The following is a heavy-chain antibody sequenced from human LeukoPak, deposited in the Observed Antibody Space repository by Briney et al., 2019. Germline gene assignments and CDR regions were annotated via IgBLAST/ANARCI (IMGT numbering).Heavy chain of an antibody. J-gene: IGHJ4*02. CDR1: GYTFTSYA. Sequence: ASVKVSCKASGYTFTSYAMHWVRQAPGQRLEWMGWINAGNGNTKYSQKFQGRVTITRDTSASTAYMELSSLRSEDTAVYYCAGYHAYGVTTPPLGYWGQGILVTVSS. V-gene: IGHV1-3*01. CDR3: AGYHAYGVTTPPLGY. CDR2: INAGNGNT. D-gene: IGHD4-17*01.